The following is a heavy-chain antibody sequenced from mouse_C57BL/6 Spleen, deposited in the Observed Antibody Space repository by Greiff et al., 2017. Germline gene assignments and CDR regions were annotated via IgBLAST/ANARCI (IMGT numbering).Heavy chain of an antibody. CDR2: IDPSDSYT. CDR1: GYTFTSYW. V-gene: IGHV1-69*01. CDR3: ARKDSNPFAY. D-gene: IGHD2-5*01. Sequence: VQLQQPGAELVMPGASVKLSCKASGYTFTSYWMHWVKQRPGQGLEWIGEIDPSDSYTNYNQKFKGKSTLTVDKSSSTAYMQLSSLTSEDSAVYYCARKDSNPFAYWGQGTLVTVSA. J-gene: IGHJ3*01.